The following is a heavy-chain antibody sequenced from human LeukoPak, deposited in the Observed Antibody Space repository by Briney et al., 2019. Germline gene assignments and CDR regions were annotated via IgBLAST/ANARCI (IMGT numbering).Heavy chain of an antibody. CDR1: GGSISSSSYY. J-gene: IGHJ4*02. CDR2: IYYSGST. V-gene: IGHV4-39*01. CDR3: ARHGGYCSGGSCYSVDY. Sequence: PSETLSLTCTVSGGSISSSSYYWGWIRQPPGKVQERIGSIYYSGSTCYNPSLKSRVTISVDTSNNPFSLKLSSVTAPDTAVYYCARHGGYCSGGSCYSVDYWGQGTLVTVSS. D-gene: IGHD2-15*01.